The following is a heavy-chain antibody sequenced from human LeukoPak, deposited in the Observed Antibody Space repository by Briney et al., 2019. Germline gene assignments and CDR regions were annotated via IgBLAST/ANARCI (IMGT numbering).Heavy chain of an antibody. D-gene: IGHD3-22*01. CDR2: IYYSGST. Sequence: SETLCLTCTVSGGSISSSSYYWSWIRQPPGKGREWIGYIYYSGSTNYNPSLKSRVTISVDTSKNQFSLKLSSVTAADTAVYYCASSRGDYFDYWGQGTLVTVSS. V-gene: IGHV4-61*05. J-gene: IGHJ4*02. CDR3: ASSRGDYFDY. CDR1: GGSISSSSYY.